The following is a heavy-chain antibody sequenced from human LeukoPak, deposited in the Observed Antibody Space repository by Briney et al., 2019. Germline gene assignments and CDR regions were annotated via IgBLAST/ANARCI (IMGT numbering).Heavy chain of an antibody. V-gene: IGHV3-7*01. CDR3: ARDRGYSNFDY. CDR1: GFGFSNYW. CDR2: MNEDGSEK. Sequence: GGSLRLSCVASGFGFSNYWMSWVRQATGKGLEWVANMNEDGSEKNYVDSVKGRFTISRDNAQDSLYLQMNSLRAEDTAVYYCARDRGYSNFDYWGQGTLLTVSS. J-gene: IGHJ4*02. D-gene: IGHD4-11*01.